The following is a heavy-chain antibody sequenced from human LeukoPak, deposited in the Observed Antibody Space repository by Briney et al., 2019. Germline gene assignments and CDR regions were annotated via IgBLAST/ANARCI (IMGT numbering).Heavy chain of an antibody. CDR2: IKQDGSEK. V-gene: IGHV3-7*01. Sequence: GGSLRLSCAASGFTFSSYWMSWVRQAPGKGLEWVANIKQDGSEKYYVGSVKGRFTISRDNAKNSLYLQMNSLRAEDTAVYYCAMNQYIAVAPHYWGQGTLVTVSS. CDR3: AMNQYIAVAPHY. CDR1: GFTFSSYW. J-gene: IGHJ4*02. D-gene: IGHD6-19*01.